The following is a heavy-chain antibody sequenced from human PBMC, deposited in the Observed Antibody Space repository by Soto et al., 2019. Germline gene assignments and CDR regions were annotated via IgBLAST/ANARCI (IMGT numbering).Heavy chain of an antibody. CDR1: GYTFTSYG. Sequence: GASVKVSCKASGYTFTSYGISWVRQAPGQGLEWMGWISAYNGNTNYAQKLQGRVTMTTDTSTSTAYMELRSLRSDDTAVYYCARPQEDSSSSPTLLFDNWGQGTLVTVSS. CDR3: ARPQEDSSSSPTLLFDN. J-gene: IGHJ4*02. D-gene: IGHD6-13*01. V-gene: IGHV1-18*04. CDR2: ISAYNGNT.